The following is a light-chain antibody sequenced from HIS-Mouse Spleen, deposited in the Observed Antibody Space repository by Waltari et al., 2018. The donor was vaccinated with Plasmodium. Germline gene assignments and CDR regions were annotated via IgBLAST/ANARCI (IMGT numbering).Light chain of an antibody. Sequence: SYELTQPPSVSVSTGQTARITCSRDALQTQNAYWYQQKSGQAPVLVIYDDSKRPSWIPERFSGSSSGTMATLTISGAQVEDEADYYCYSTDSSGNHRVFGGGTKLTVL. CDR3: YSTDSSGNHRV. CDR1: ALQTQN. CDR2: DDS. J-gene: IGLJ3*02. V-gene: IGLV3-10*01.